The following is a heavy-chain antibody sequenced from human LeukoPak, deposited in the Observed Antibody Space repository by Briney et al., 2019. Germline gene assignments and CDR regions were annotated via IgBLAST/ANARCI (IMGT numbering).Heavy chain of an antibody. CDR1: GFTFSNYW. V-gene: IGHV3-74*01. J-gene: IGHJ4*02. D-gene: IGHD3-10*01. CDR2: INPDGSTT. CDR3: AKDLHYGSADY. Sequence: GGSLRLSCAASGFTFSNYWMHWVGQDPGKGLVWVSFINPDGSTTNYADSVKGRFTISRDNAKNALYLQMNSLRAEDTAVYYCAKDLHYGSADYWGQGTLVTVSS.